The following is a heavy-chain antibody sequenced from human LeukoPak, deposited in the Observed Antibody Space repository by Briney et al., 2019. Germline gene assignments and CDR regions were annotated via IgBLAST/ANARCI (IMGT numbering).Heavy chain of an antibody. Sequence: SQTLSLTCTVSGGSISSGGYYWSWIRQHPGKGLEWIGYIYYSGSTYYNPSLKSRVTISVDTSKNQFSLKLSSVTAADTAVYYCARIPLEGPRDIVVVPIGAFDIWGQGTMVTVSS. J-gene: IGHJ3*02. CDR2: IYYSGST. V-gene: IGHV4-31*03. CDR1: GGSISSGGYY. D-gene: IGHD2-2*01. CDR3: ARIPLEGPRDIVVVPIGAFDI.